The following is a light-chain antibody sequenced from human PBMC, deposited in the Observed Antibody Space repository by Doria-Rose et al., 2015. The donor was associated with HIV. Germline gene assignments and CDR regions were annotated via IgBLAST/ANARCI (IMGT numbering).Light chain of an antibody. CDR2: DGS. J-gene: IGKJ1*01. CDR3: HQYGTSWT. Sequence: TQSPGTLSLSPGERATLSCRASQSFSSTYLAWYQQKPGQAPSRLIYDGSTRATGIPDRFSASGSGTDFTLTINRLEPEDFALYCCHQYGTSWTFGQGTKVEI. CDR1: QSFSSTY. V-gene: IGKV3-20*01.